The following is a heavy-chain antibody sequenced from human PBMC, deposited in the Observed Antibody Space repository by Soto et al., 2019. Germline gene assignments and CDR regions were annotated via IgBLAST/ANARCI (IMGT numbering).Heavy chain of an antibody. CDR1: GFTFSSYS. CDR3: VRGLYCSGGSCYYYGMDV. CDR2: ISSSSSAI. D-gene: IGHD2-15*01. Sequence: GGSLRLACAASGFTFSSYSMNWVRQAPGKGLEWISYISSSSSAIYYADTVRGRFTGSRDNAKNSLYLQMNSLRVEDAAVYYCVRGLYCSGGSCYYYGMDVWGQGTTVTVSS. J-gene: IGHJ6*02. V-gene: IGHV3-48*01.